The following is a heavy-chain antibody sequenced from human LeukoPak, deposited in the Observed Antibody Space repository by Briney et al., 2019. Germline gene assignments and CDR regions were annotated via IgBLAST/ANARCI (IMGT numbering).Heavy chain of an antibody. V-gene: IGHV4-39*01. CDR1: GGSIRSSSHY. Sequence: SETLSLTCTVSGGSIRSSSHYWVWIRQPPGKGLEWIGSIYFSGSTYYNPSLKSRVTISVDTSKSQFFLKLTSVTAADTAAYYCARLYYYYGMDVWGQGTTVTVSS. CDR3: ARLYYYYGMDV. J-gene: IGHJ6*02. CDR2: IYFSGST.